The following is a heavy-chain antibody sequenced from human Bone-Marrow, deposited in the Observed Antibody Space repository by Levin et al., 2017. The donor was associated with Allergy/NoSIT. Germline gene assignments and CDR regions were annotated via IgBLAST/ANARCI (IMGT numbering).Heavy chain of an antibody. D-gene: IGHD6-6*01. CDR1: GFTFSSYG. CDR2: ISYDGSNK. V-gene: IGHV3-30*03. J-gene: IGHJ4*02. CDR3: ARDRSSSSENWNYFDY. Sequence: GGSLRLSCAASGFTFSSYGMHWVRQAPGKGLEWVALISYDGSNKYYADSVKGRFTISRDNSKNTLYLQMNSLRPEDTAVYYCARDRSSSSENWNYFDYWGQGTLVTVSS.